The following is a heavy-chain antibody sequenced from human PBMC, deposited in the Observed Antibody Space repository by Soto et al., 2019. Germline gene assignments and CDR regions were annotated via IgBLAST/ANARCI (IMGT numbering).Heavy chain of an antibody. CDR1: GFTFSSYS. CDR3: ASLAERITIFGAVRYYYYGMDV. CDR2: ISSSSSYI. V-gene: IGHV3-21*01. Sequence: GGSLRLSCAASGFTFSSYSMNWVRQAPGKGLEWVSSISSSSSYIYYADSVKGRFTISRANAKNSLYLQMNSLRAEDTAVYYCASLAERITIFGAVRYYYYGMDVWAQGTKETVS. D-gene: IGHD3-3*01. J-gene: IGHJ6*02.